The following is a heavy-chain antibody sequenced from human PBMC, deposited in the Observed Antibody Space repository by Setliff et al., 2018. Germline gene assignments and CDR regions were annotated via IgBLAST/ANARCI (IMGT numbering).Heavy chain of an antibody. CDR3: ARDSPIRLGVIPS. CDR2: INNRGDTI. D-gene: IGHD2-21*01. V-gene: IGHV3-48*03. J-gene: IGHJ4*02. Sequence: GGSLRLSCAGSGFAFSGDDMHWVRQAPGKGLEWVSYINNRGDTIYYADSVRGRFTISRDNAKNSVYLQMNSLGAEDTAIYFCARDSPIRLGVIPSWGPGTLVTVSS. CDR1: GFAFSGDD.